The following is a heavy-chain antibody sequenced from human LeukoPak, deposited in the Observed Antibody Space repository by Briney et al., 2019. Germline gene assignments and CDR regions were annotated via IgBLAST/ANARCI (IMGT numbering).Heavy chain of an antibody. CDR3: ARVAGVNLQFYFDS. Sequence: SETLSLTCTVSGGSIFGHYWTWIRQPPGKRLEWIGYTFYDGSTDYNPFLKSRVTISVDTSKNQFSLEVNPVTTADTGVYYCARVAGVNLQFYFDSWGPGALVTVSS. J-gene: IGHJ4*02. D-gene: IGHD4-11*01. V-gene: IGHV4-59*11. CDR2: TFYDGST. CDR1: GGSIFGHY.